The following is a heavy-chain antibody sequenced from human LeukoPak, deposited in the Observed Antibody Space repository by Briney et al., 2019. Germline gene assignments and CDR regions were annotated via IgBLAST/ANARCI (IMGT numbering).Heavy chain of an antibody. CDR1: GASISTYF. J-gene: IGHJ6*02. Sequence: SETLSLTCTVSGASISTYFWTWIRQPPGKGLEWIGYIYYSGSTNYNPSLKSRVTISVDTSKNQFSLKLSSVTAADTAVYYCARHASSSQYYYYYGMDVWGQGTTVTVSS. CDR2: IYYSGST. V-gene: IGHV4-59*08. CDR3: ARHASSSQYYYYYGMDV. D-gene: IGHD6-13*01.